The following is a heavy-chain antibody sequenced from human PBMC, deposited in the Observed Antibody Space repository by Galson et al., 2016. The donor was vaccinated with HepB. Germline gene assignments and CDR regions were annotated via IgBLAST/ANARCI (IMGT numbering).Heavy chain of an antibody. Sequence: SLRLSCAVSGFTLDDHGMHWVRQVPGKGLEWVSGITWNSGTRRYADSVKGRFTISRDNAKNSLYLQMNSLRVEDTALYYCAKDRADWLLVGIFDYWGQGTLVTVSS. CDR2: ITWNSGTR. J-gene: IGHJ4*02. V-gene: IGHV3-9*01. D-gene: IGHD3-9*01. CDR3: AKDRADWLLVGIFDY. CDR1: GFTLDDHG.